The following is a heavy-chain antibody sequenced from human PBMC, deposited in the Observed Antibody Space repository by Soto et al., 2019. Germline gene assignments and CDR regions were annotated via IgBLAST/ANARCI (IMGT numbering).Heavy chain of an antibody. D-gene: IGHD5-12*01. CDR3: AKRDTGDGYNYGDAFDI. V-gene: IGHV3-30*18. Sequence: GGSLKLSYAASGFTFSSTELHWGRQAPGKGLEWVAVISYDGSNKYYADSVKGRFTISRDNSKNTLYLQMNSLRAEDTAVYYCAKRDTGDGYNYGDAFDIWGQGT. J-gene: IGHJ3*02. CDR2: ISYDGSNK. CDR1: GFTFSSTE.